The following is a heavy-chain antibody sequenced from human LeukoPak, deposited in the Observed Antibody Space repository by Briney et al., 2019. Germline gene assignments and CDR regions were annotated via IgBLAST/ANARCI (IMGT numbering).Heavy chain of an antibody. CDR2: TRNKANGYTT. Sequence: GGSLRLSCAASGFTFSSYAMHWARQAPGKGLEWVGRTRNKANGYTTEYAASVKGRFTISRDDSKNSLYLQMNSLKTEDTAVYYCVRGGYDYYYYSGMDVWGQGSTVTVSS. D-gene: IGHD5-12*01. J-gene: IGHJ6*02. CDR3: VRGGYDYYYYSGMDV. V-gene: IGHV3-72*01. CDR1: GFTFSSYA.